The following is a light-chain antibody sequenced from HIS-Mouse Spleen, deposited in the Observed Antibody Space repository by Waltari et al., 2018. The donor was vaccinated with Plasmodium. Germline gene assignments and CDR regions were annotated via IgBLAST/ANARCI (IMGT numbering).Light chain of an antibody. J-gene: IGKJ3*01. Sequence: DIQMTQSPTSLPASVGDRFTITCQSSQDISNYSNWYQQKPGKAHKLLIYDASNLETGVPSRFSGSGSGTDFTFTISSLQPEDIATYYCQQYDNLPPLFTFGPGTKVDIK. V-gene: IGKV1-33*01. CDR2: DAS. CDR1: QDISNY. CDR3: QQYDNLPPLFT.